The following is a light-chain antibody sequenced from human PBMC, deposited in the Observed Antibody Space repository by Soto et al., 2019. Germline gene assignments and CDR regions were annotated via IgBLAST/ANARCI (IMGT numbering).Light chain of an antibody. CDR3: QQYGNSPLT. Sequence: EIVLTHSPGTLSLSPCERATLSCSASQSVSSSYLAWYQQKPGQAPRLLIYDASSRATGIPDRFSGSGSGTDFTLTISRLEPEDFAVYYCQQYGNSPLTFGGGT. J-gene: IGKJ4*01. V-gene: IGKV3-20*01. CDR1: QSVSSSY. CDR2: DAS.